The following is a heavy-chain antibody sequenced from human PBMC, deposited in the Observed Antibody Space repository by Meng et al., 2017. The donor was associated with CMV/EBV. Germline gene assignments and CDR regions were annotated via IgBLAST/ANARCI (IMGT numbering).Heavy chain of an antibody. CDR2: IKPSSGCT. V-gene: IGHV1-2*02. Sequence: SGYPFTRYYMNWGRQAPGQPVEWMGRIKPSSGCTNYAPKFQGRVTMTRDTSISTEYMELSRLRSGDTAVYYCARERGYYGSGSYQFDPWGKGTLVTVSS. CDR1: GYPFTRYY. CDR3: ARERGYYGSGSYQFDP. J-gene: IGHJ5*02. D-gene: IGHD3-10*01.